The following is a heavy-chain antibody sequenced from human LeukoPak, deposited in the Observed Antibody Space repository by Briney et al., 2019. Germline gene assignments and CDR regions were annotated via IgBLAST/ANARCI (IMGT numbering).Heavy chain of an antibody. CDR1: GGTFSSYA. Sequence: SAKVSCKASGGTFSSYAISWVRQAPGQGLEWMGGIIPIFGTANYAQKFQGRVTITADESTSTAYMELSSLRSEDTAVYYCAREGYYGSGSFFDYWGQGTLVTVSS. D-gene: IGHD3-10*01. CDR2: IIPIFGTA. V-gene: IGHV1-69*01. CDR3: AREGYYGSGSFFDY. J-gene: IGHJ4*02.